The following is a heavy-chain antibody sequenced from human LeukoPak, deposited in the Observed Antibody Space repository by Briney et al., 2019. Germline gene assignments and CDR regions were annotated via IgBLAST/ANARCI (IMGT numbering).Heavy chain of an antibody. Sequence: RGESLKISCKISGSKLTNNWIGWVRQVPGKGLEWMGLIYPGYSDAKYSPSFQGQVTLSVDASISTAYLQLSGLRASDTAIYDCVRFALTSSLDHWGQGTLVTVSS. V-gene: IGHV5-51*01. CDR3: VRFALTSSLDH. D-gene: IGHD6-13*01. CDR1: GSKLTNNW. CDR2: IYPGYSDA. J-gene: IGHJ5*02.